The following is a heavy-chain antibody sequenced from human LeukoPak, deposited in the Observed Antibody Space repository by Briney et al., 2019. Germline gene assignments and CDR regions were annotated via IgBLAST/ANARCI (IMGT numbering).Heavy chain of an antibody. D-gene: IGHD1-26*01. CDR2: IYYSGST. V-gene: IGHV4-59*08. J-gene: IGHJ6*02. CDR3: ARLGLVVGARRDHYYYYGMDV. Sequence: SETLSLTCTVSGDSISDYYWSWIRQPPGKGLEWIGYIYYSGSTNYNPSLKSRVTISVDTPKNQFSLKLRSVTAADTAVYYCARLGLVVGARRDHYYYYGMDVWGQGTTVTVSS. CDR1: GDSISDYY.